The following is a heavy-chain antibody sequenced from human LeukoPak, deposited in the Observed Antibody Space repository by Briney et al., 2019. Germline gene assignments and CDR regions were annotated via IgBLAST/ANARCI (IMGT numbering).Heavy chain of an antibody. V-gene: IGHV3-66*01. Sequence: GGSLRLSCAVSGFTVSTNYMSWVRQAPGKGLEWVSIIHRDGSTYYADSVKGRFTISRDNSKNTLYIQMNSLRAEDTAVYYCARSPYSSGWYGDYWGQGTLVTVSS. D-gene: IGHD6-19*01. J-gene: IGHJ4*02. CDR1: GFTVSTNY. CDR3: ARSPYSSGWYGDY. CDR2: IHRDGST.